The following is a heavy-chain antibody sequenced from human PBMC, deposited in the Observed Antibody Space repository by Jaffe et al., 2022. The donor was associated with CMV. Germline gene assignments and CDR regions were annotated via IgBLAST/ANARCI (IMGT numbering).Heavy chain of an antibody. Sequence: QVQLVESGGGVVQPGRSLRLSCAASGFTFSSYGMHWVRQAPGKGLEWVAVIWYDGSNKYYADSVKGRFTISRDNSKNTLYLQMNSLRAEDTAVYYCARDNEGVRGVIIRYYYYYGMDVWGQGTTVTVSS. CDR3: ARDNEGVRGVIIRYYYYYGMDV. D-gene: IGHD3-10*01. CDR1: GFTFSSYG. V-gene: IGHV3-33*01. CDR2: IWYDGSNK. J-gene: IGHJ6*02.